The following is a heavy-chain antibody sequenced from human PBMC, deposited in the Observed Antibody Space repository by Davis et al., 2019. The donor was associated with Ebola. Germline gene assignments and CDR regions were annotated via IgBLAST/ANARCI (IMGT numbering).Heavy chain of an antibody. CDR1: GFSFDDYA. CDR2: ISWDSDSI. J-gene: IGHJ4*02. D-gene: IGHD6-13*01. V-gene: IGHV3-9*03. Sequence: SLKISCVASGFSFDDYAMHWVRQTPGKGLEWVSGISWDSDSIGYADSVRGRFTISRDNAKNSLYLQMNSLRPEDMAFYYCAKAIAATNTGFDYWGQGTLVTVSS. CDR3: AKAIAATNTGFDY.